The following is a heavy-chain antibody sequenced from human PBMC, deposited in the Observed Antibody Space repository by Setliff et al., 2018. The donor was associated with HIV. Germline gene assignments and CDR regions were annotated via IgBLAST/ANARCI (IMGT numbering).Heavy chain of an antibody. CDR3: ARVPYRSAWFSGGHDAFDI. D-gene: IGHD6-19*01. V-gene: IGHV1-18*01. J-gene: IGHJ3*02. Sequence: EASVKISCKASGYSFARYGLSWVRQAPGQGLEWMGWISGFNGNTKYAQSFQDRVAMTTETATSTAYMEMRSLRSADTAVYFCARVPYRSAWFSGGHDAFDIWGQGTMVTVSS. CDR1: GYSFARYG. CDR2: ISGFNGNT.